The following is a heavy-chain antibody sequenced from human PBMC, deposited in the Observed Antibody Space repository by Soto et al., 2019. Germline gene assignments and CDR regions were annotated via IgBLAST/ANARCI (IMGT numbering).Heavy chain of an antibody. V-gene: IGHV3-33*01. Sequence: QVQLVESGGCVVQPGRSLRLSCVGSGFPFWHYGMHWVRQAPGKGLEWVAVIWSDGKKESYADFVKGRFAISRDNFKYTLYLQMNSLRAEDTAVYYCARDRDGGWFHMDVWGQGTTVTVSS. J-gene: IGHJ6*02. CDR3: ARDRDGGWFHMDV. D-gene: IGHD6-19*01. CDR2: IWSDGKKE. CDR1: GFPFWHYG.